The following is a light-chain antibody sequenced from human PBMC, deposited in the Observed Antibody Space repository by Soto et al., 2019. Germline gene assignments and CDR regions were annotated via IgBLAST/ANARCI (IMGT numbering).Light chain of an antibody. CDR2: GAS. CDR3: QQYGSTRIT. CDR1: PGIYTY. Sequence: EIVLTQSPGTLSLSPGETATLSCRASPGIYTYLAWYQQKPGQAPRLLIFGASTRASGIPDRFSGSGSGTDFTLSSGRREPEDFRVYYCQQYGSTRITLGQGTKLEIK. V-gene: IGKV3-20*01. J-gene: IGKJ2*01.